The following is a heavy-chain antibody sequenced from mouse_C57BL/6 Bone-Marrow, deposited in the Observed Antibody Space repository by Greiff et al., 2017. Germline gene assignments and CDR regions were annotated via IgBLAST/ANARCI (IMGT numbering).Heavy chain of an antibody. CDR3: ARGGDGYPHFDY. Sequence: EVQLQQSGAELVKPGASVKLSCTASGFNIKDYYMHWVKQRTEQGLEWIGRIDPEDGATKYAPKFQGKATITADTSSNTAYLQLSSLTSEATAVYYGARGGDGYPHFDYWGQGTTLTVSS. D-gene: IGHD2-3*01. CDR2: IDPEDGAT. V-gene: IGHV14-2*01. CDR1: GFNIKDYY. J-gene: IGHJ2*01.